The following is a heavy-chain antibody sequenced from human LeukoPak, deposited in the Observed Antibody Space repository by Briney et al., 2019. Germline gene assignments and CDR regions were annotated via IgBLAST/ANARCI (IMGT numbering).Heavy chain of an antibody. CDR1: GGSISSYY. J-gene: IGHJ6*03. D-gene: IGHD2-2*01. Sequence: PSETLSLTCTVSGGSISSYYWSWIRQPPGKGLEWIGYIYYSGSTNYNPSLKSRVTISVDTSKNQFSLKLSSVTAADTAVYYCARWSGVVAGNYYYYMDVWGKGTTVTVSS. CDR2: IYYSGST. CDR3: ARWSGVVAGNYYYYMDV. V-gene: IGHV4-59*01.